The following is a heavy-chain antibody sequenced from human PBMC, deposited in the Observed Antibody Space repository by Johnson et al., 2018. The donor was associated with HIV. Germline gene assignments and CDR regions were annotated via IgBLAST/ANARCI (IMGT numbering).Heavy chain of an antibody. D-gene: IGHD1-1*01. J-gene: IGHJ3*02. CDR3: ASPERPTGTQEEAFDI. CDR1: GFTFSSYG. CDR2: IRYDGSNK. V-gene: IGHV3-33*08. Sequence: QVQLVESGGGVVQPGRSLRLSCAASGFTFSSYGMHWVRQAPGKGLEWVAFIRYDGSNKYYADSVKGRFTISRDNSKNTLYLQMNSLRAEDTAVYYCASPERPTGTQEEAFDIWGQGTMVIVSS.